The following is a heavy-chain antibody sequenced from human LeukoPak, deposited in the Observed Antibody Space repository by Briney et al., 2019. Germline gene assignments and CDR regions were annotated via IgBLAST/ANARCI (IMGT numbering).Heavy chain of an antibody. Sequence: NPSQTLSLTCTVSGGSISSGSYYWGWTRQPAGKGLEWIVRIYTSGRTNYNPSLKSRVTISVDTSKKLDSLKMSSVTAADTAVYYCARFPYYYGSGTFGLIWGKGTTVTVSS. J-gene: IGHJ6*04. D-gene: IGHD3-10*01. CDR3: ARFPYYYGSGTFGLI. CDR2: IYTSGRT. V-gene: IGHV4-61*02. CDR1: GGSISSGSYY.